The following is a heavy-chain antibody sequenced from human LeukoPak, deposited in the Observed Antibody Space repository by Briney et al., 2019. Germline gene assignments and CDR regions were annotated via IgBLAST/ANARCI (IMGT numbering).Heavy chain of an antibody. CDR3: ARGPQELELRPDDAFDI. CDR1: GFTFSSYS. Sequence: GGSLRLSCAASGFTFSSYSMNWVRQAPGKGLEWVSYISSSSSTIYYADSVKGRFTISRDNAKNSLYLQMNSLRAEDTAVYYCARGPQELELRPDDAFDIWGQGTMVTVSS. D-gene: IGHD1-7*01. CDR2: ISSSSSTI. V-gene: IGHV3-48*01. J-gene: IGHJ3*02.